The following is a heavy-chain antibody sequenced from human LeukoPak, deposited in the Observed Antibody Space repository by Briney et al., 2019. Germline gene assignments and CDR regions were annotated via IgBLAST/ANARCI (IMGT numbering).Heavy chain of an antibody. CDR1: GGSFSGYY. J-gene: IGHJ5*02. Sequence: PSETLSLTCAVYGGSFSGYYWSWIRQPPGKGLEWIGEINHSGSTNYNPSLKSRVTISVDTSKNQFSLKLSSVTAADTAVYYCARGKKLWVPPYGHNWFDPGAREPWSPSPQ. CDR3: ARGKKLWVPPYGHNWFDP. D-gene: IGHD5-18*01. V-gene: IGHV4-34*01. CDR2: INHSGST.